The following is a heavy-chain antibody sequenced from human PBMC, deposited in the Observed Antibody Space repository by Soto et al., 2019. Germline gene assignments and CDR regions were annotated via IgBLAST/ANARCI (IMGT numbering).Heavy chain of an antibody. CDR3: ASYYDSSGDYFGY. V-gene: IGHV4-59*01. D-gene: IGHD3-22*01. Sequence: SETLSLTCTVSGGSISSYYWSWIRQPPGKGLEWIGYIYYSGSTNYNPSLKSRVTISVDTSKNQFSLKMSYVTAADTAVYYCASYYDSSGDYFGYWGQGTLVTVSS. CDR1: GGSISSYY. J-gene: IGHJ4*02. CDR2: IYYSGST.